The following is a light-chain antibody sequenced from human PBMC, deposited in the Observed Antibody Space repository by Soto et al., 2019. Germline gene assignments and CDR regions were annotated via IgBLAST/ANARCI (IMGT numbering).Light chain of an antibody. V-gene: IGKV1-33*01. Sequence: DIQMTQSPSSLSASVGDRVXXTXQASQDISNYLNWYQQKPGKAPKLLIYDASNLETGVPSRFSGSGSGTDFTFTISSLQPEDIATYYCQQYDNLPYTFGQGTKLEIK. CDR2: DAS. CDR3: QQYDNLPYT. J-gene: IGKJ2*01. CDR1: QDISNY.